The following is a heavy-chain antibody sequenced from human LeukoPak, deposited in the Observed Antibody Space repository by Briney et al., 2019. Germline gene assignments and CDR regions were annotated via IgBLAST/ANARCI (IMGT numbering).Heavy chain of an antibody. V-gene: IGHV3-33*01. Sequence: GRSLRLSCAASGFTFSSYGMHWVRQAPGKGLEWVAVIWYDGSNKYYADSVKGRFTISRDNSKNTLYLQMNSLRAEDTAVYYCARGAPLRYFDWLSYGTDVWGQGTTVTVSS. CDR3: ARGAPLRYFDWLSYGTDV. D-gene: IGHD3-9*01. CDR1: GFTFSSYG. J-gene: IGHJ6*02. CDR2: IWYDGSNK.